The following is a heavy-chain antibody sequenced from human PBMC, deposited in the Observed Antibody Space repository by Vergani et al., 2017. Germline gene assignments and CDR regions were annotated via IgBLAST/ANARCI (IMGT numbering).Heavy chain of an antibody. CDR1: GFTFSSYA. Sequence: VQLLESGGGLIQPGGSLRLSCAASGFTFSSYAMSWFRQAPGRGLEWVSALSGSGGSTYYADSVKGRFTISRDKSKNTLYLQMNSLRAEDTAVYYCAKGVAGPDYFDYWGQGTLVTVSS. CDR3: AKGVAGPDYFDY. CDR2: LSGSGGST. J-gene: IGHJ4*02. V-gene: IGHV3-23*01. D-gene: IGHD6-19*01.